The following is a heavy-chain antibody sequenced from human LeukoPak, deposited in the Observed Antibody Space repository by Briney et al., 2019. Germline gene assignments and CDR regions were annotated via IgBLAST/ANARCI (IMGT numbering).Heavy chain of an antibody. V-gene: IGHV4-34*01. CDR2: INHSGST. J-gene: IGHJ4*02. Sequence: SETLSLTCAVYGGSFSGYYWSWIRQPPGKGLEWIGEINHSGSTNYNPSLKSRVTISVDTSKNQFSLKVSSVTAADTAVYYCARHESAIETPFDYWGQGTLVTVSS. CDR3: ARHESAIETPFDY. D-gene: IGHD5-24*01. CDR1: GGSFSGYY.